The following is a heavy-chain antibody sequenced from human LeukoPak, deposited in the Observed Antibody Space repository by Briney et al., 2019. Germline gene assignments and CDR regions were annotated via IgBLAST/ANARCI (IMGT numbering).Heavy chain of an antibody. D-gene: IGHD2-8*01. J-gene: IGHJ1*01. V-gene: IGHV3-21*01. CDR2: ISGSSNDK. Sequence: PGGSLRLSCLASGFTFSRYSMKWVRQAPGKGLEWVSSISGSSNDKHYIDSVKGRFTISRDNAKNSLFLQMNSLRAEATAVYYCVRADGSNGSSEYVQHWGQGTLVTVSS. CDR1: GFTFSRYS. CDR3: VRADGSNGSSEYVQH.